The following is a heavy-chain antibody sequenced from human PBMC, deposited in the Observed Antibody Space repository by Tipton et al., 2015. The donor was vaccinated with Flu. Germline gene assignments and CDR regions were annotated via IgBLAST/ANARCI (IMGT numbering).Heavy chain of an antibody. CDR2: IYSNGDT. CDR3: ARESVVGTGFCFDK. J-gene: IGHJ4*02. Sequence: QLVQSGGGVVQPGGSLRLSCVASGFTFSNYGLHWVRQAPGKGLEWVSLIYSNGDTHYADSVKGRFTISRDNSKNTVYLQMNSLRVDDTAVYYYARESVVGTGFCFDKWGQGALVTVSS. CDR1: GFTFSNYG. D-gene: IGHD1-26*01. V-gene: IGHV3-NL1*01.